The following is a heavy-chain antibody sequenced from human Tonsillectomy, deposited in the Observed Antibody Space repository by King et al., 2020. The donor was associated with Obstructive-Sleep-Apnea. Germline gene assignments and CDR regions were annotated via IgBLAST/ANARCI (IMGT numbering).Heavy chain of an antibody. CDR2: ISSSSSYR. CDR3: AGQWLFDAFDF. CDR1: GFTFSRYS. Sequence: VQLVESGGGLVNPGGSLRVSCAASGFTFSRYSMHWVRQAPGKGLEWVSSISSSSSYRYYADSAKGRFSISRDDAKNSLYLQMNSLRAEDTAVYYCAGQWLFDAFDFWGQGTMVTVSS. V-gene: IGHV3-21*01. D-gene: IGHD3-22*01. J-gene: IGHJ3*01.